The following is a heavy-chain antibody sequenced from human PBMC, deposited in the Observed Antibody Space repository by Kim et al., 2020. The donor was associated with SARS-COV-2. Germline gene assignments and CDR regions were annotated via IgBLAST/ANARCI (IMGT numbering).Heavy chain of an antibody. CDR3: ARDLSTMAYYFDY. CDR1: GYTFTSYA. J-gene: IGHJ4*02. CDR2: INAGNGNT. D-gene: IGHD3-10*01. Sequence: ASVKVSCKPSGYTFTSYAMHWVRQAPGQRLEWMGWINAGNGNTKYSQKFQGRVTITRDTSASTAYMELSSLRSEDTAVYYCARDLSTMAYYFDYWGQGTLVTVSS. V-gene: IGHV1-3*01.